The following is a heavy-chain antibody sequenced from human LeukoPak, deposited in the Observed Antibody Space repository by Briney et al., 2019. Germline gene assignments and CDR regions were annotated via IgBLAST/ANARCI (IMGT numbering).Heavy chain of an antibody. CDR1: GGSISSSSYY. CDR3: ARDRTFKRWFDP. Sequence: SETPSLTCTVSGGSISSSSYYWGWIRQPPGKGLEWIGSIYYSGSTYYNPSLKSRVTISVDTSKNQFSLKLSSVTAADTAVYYCARDRTFKRWFDPWGQGTLVTVSS. CDR2: IYYSGST. V-gene: IGHV4-39*07. J-gene: IGHJ5*02.